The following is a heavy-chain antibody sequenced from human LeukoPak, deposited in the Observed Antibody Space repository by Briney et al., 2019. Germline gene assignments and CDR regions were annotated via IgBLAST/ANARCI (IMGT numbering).Heavy chain of an antibody. CDR1: GGSVSSGSYY. J-gene: IGHJ4*02. D-gene: IGHD5-18*01. Sequence: PSETLSLTCTVSGGSVSSGSYYWSWIRQPPGKGLEWIGYIYYSGSTNYNPSLKSRVTISVDTSKNQFSLKLSSVTAAGTAVYYCAREVDTVMAYFDYWGQGTLVTASS. CDR3: AREVDTVMAYFDY. CDR2: IYYSGST. V-gene: IGHV4-61*01.